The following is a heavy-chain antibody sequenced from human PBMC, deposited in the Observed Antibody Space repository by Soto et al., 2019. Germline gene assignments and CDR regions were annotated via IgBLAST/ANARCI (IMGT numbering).Heavy chain of an antibody. J-gene: IGHJ5*02. V-gene: IGHV1-18*01. CDR1: GYTFTSYG. CDR2: ISAYNGNT. CDR3: ARVPRTIFGVVIKYNWFDP. Sequence: GASVKVSCKASGYTFTSYGISWVRQAPGQGLEWMGWISAYNGNTNYAQKLQGRVTMTTDTSTSTAYMELRSLRSDDTAVYYCARVPRTIFGVVIKYNWFDPWGQGTLVTVSS. D-gene: IGHD3-3*01.